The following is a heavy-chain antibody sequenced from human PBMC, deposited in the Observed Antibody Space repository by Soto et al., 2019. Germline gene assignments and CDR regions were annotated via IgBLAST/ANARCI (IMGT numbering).Heavy chain of an antibody. Sequence: PSETLSLTCVVSGGSISSSNWRSWVRHPPGKGLEWIGEIYHSGSTNYNPSLKSRVTISVDKSKNQFSLKLSPVTAADTAVYYCARAAAVAGCKERPLINWFDAWGKGTLVTVSS. CDR1: GGSISSSNW. D-gene: IGHD6-19*01. V-gene: IGHV4-4*02. J-gene: IGHJ5*02. CDR2: IYHSGST. CDR3: ARAAAVAGCKERPLINWFDA.